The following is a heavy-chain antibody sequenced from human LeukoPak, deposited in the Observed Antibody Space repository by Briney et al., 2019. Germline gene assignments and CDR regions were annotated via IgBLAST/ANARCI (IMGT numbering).Heavy chain of an antibody. Sequence: ASVKVSCKASGYTFINYFMNWVRQAPGQGLEWMGWINTNTGNPTYAQGFTGRFVFSLDTSVSMAYLQISSLKAEDTAVYYCARLGTPTFYYYMDVWGKGTTVTVSS. J-gene: IGHJ6*03. CDR2: INTNTGNP. CDR3: ARLGTPTFYYYMDV. D-gene: IGHD1-14*01. CDR1: GYTFINYF. V-gene: IGHV7-4-1*04.